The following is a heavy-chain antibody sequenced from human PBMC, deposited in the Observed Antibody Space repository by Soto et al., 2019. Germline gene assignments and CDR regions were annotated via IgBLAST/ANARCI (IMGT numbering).Heavy chain of an antibody. Sequence: SETLSLTCAVFGGSFSGFYWSWIRQPPGKGLEWIGEINHSGSTNYNPSLKSRVTISVDTSKNQFSLKLSSVTAEDAAVYYCAIALHSTYEPTGHRRGQGTLVTVSS. CDR1: GGSFSGFY. D-gene: IGHD5-12*01. CDR2: INHSGST. J-gene: IGHJ4*02. V-gene: IGHV4-34*01. CDR3: AIALHSTYEPTGHR.